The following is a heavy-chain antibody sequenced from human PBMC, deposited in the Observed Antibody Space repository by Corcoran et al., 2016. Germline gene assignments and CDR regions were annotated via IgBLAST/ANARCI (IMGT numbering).Heavy chain of an antibody. J-gene: IGHJ3*02. D-gene: IGHD3-10*01. CDR3: ASSPGAHAYHI. CDR1: GFTVSSNY. V-gene: IGHV3-53*01. CDR2: IYSGVST. Sequence: EVQLVESGGGLIQPGGSLRLSCAASGFTVSSNYMNWVRQAPGKGLEWVSIIYSGVSTYYADSVKGRFTISRDNSKKTMYLQMNSLRAEDTAVYYCASSPGAHAYHIWGQGTMVTVSS.